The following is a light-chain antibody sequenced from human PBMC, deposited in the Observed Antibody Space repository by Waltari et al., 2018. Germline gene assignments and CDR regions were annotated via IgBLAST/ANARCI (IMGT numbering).Light chain of an antibody. J-gene: IGLJ2*01. CDR3: SSYTSSSPVV. CDR2: DVS. CDR1: GSDVGGYNY. Sequence: QSALTQPASVSESPGQSITISCTGTGSDVGGYNYVSWYQQHPGKAPKLMIYDVSKRPSGVSNRFSGSKSGNTASLTISGLQAEDEADYYCSSYTSSSPVVFGGGTKLTVL. V-gene: IGLV2-14*01.